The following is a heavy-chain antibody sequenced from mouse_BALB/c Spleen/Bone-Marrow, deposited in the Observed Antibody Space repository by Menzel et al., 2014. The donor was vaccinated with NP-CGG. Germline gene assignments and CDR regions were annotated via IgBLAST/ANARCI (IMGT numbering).Heavy chain of an antibody. Sequence: VKVVESGAELVRPGSSVKISCKASGYAFSSYWMNWVRQRPGQGLEWIGQIYPGDSDTDYNGKFKGKATLTADKSSNTVYMQLTSLTSEDSAVYFCARGGISVDYWGQGTTLTVSS. CDR1: GYAFSSYW. CDR3: ARGGISVDY. V-gene: IGHV1-80*01. J-gene: IGHJ2*01. CDR2: IYPGDSDT.